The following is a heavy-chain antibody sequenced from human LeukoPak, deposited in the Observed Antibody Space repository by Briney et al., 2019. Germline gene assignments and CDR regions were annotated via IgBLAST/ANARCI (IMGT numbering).Heavy chain of an antibody. J-gene: IGHJ4*02. CDR3: ARTYGPNDY. V-gene: IGHV4-34*01. CDR1: GGSISSYY. D-gene: IGHD4-17*01. Sequence: SETLSLTCTVSGGSISSYYWSWIRQPPGKGLEWIGEINHSGSTNYNPSLKSRVTISVDTSKNQFSLKLSSVNAADTAVYYCARTYGPNDYWGQGTLVTVSS. CDR2: INHSGST.